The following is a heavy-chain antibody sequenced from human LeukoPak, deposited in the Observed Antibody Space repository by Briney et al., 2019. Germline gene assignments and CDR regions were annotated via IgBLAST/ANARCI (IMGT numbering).Heavy chain of an antibody. V-gene: IGHV3-21*01. CDR2: ISRSGGSI. J-gene: IGHJ3*02. Sequence: GGSLRLSCAASEFTFSSHSMNWVRQAPGKGLEWVSSISRSGGSIYYADSLKGRFTISRDDAKNSLYLEMNSLRAEDTAVYFCARSLKVSAALDVFDIWGQGTMVTVSS. CDR3: ARSLKVSAALDVFDI. D-gene: IGHD2-2*01. CDR1: EFTFSSHS.